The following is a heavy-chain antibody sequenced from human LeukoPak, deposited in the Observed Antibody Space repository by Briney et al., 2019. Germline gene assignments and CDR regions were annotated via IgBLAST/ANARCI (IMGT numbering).Heavy chain of an antibody. Sequence: PGGSLRLSCAASGFIFRNYAMSWVRQAPGKGLEWVSAISGSGGSTYYADSVKGRFTISRDNSKNTLYLQMNSLRAEDTAVYYCAKDHRYCSSTSCYYFDYWGQGTLVTVSS. CDR2: ISGSGGST. V-gene: IGHV3-23*01. CDR1: GFIFRNYA. J-gene: IGHJ4*02. CDR3: AKDHRYCSSTSCYYFDY. D-gene: IGHD2-2*01.